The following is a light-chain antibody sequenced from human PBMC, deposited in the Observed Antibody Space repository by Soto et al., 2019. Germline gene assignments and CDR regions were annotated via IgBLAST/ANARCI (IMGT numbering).Light chain of an antibody. CDR3: QQYETSLPWT. V-gene: IGKV3-20*01. CDR2: GVS. Sequence: EIVLTQSPGTLSLFPGERATLSCRASQSVSSSYLAWYQQKPGQAPRLLIYGVSSRATGIPDRFSGSGSGTDFTLTISRLEPEDFGWYYCQQYETSLPWTFGQGTKVEIK. CDR1: QSVSSSY. J-gene: IGKJ1*01.